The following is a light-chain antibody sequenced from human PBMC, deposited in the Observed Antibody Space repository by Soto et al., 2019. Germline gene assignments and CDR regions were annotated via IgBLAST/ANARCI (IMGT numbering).Light chain of an antibody. V-gene: IGKV1-39*01. J-gene: IGKJ3*01. CDR1: QSISSY. CDR3: QQSYR. Sequence: DIQITQAPSSLSASVGDRVTITCRASQSISSYLDWYQQKPGKAPKLLIYAASSLQSGVPSRFSGSGSGTDFTLTISSLLPEDFATYSCQQSYRFGPGDKVDIK. CDR2: AAS.